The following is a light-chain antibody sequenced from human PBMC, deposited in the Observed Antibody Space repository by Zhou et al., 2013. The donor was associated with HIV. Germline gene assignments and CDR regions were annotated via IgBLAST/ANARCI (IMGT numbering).Light chain of an antibody. V-gene: IGKV3-20*01. CDR2: GAS. J-gene: IGKJ4*01. CDR1: QSVSSSY. CDR3: QQYARSPLT. Sequence: EIVLTQSPGTLSLSPGERATLFCRASQSVSSSYIAWYQQKPGQAPRLLIHGASSRATGIPDRFSGSGSGTDFTLTINRLEPQDFAVYYCQQYARSPLTFGGGTKV.